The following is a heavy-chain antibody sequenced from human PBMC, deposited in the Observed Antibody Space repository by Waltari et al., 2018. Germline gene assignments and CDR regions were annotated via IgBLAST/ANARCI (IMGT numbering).Heavy chain of an antibody. J-gene: IGHJ4*02. D-gene: IGHD3-22*01. CDR3: ARSRYYYDSSGYYTPSFDY. V-gene: IGHV1-69*13. CDR2: IIPIFGTA. Sequence: QVQLVQSGAEVKKPGSSVKVSCKASGGTFSSYAISWVRQAPGQGLEWMGGIIPIFGTANYAQKFQGRVTITADESTSTAYMELSSLRSEDTAVYYCARSRYYYDSSGYYTPSFDYWGQGTLVTVSS. CDR1: GGTFSSYA.